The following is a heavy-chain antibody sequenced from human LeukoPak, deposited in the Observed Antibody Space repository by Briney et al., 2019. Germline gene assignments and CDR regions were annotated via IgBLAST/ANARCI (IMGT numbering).Heavy chain of an antibody. D-gene: IGHD3-22*01. CDR1: GFTFSDSA. Sequence: GGSLRLSCAASGFTFSDSAMHWVRQASGKGLEWVGRIRSKANSYATVYDVAVKGRSTISRDDSKNTAYLQMNSLKTEDTAVYYCTRRYHHDSRGNYKGDYWGQGTLVTVSS. CDR3: TRRYHHDSRGNYKGDY. CDR2: IRSKANSYAT. V-gene: IGHV3-73*01. J-gene: IGHJ4*02.